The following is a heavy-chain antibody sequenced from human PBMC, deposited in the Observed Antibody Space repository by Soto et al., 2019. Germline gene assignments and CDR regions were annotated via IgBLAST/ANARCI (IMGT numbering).Heavy chain of an antibody. CDR2: SKSKTDGGTT. V-gene: IGHV3-15*01. J-gene: IGHJ6*02. CDR3: TTXLYYYDSSGYDFGGMDV. Sequence: PGWSLTLSCAASGFTFSDAWMSWVRQAPGKGLEWVGRSKSKTDGGTTDYAAPVKGRFTISKDDSKNTLYLQMNSLKTEDTAVYYCTTXLYYYDSSGYDFGGMDVWGQGTTVTVSS. D-gene: IGHD3-22*01. CDR1: GFTFSDAW.